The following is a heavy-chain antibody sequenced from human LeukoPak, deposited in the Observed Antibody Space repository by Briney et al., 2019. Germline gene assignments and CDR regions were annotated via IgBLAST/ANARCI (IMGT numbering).Heavy chain of an antibody. CDR1: GFTFSSYG. CDR3: AREDNDSSGYYYFFDY. J-gene: IGHJ4*02. V-gene: IGHV3-33*01. D-gene: IGHD3-22*01. Sequence: GRSLRLSCAASGFTFSSYGMHWVRQAPGKGLEWVAVIWYDGSNKYYADSVKGRFTISRDNSKNTLYLQMNSLRAEDTAVYYCAREDNDSSGYYYFFDYWGQGTLVTVSS. CDR2: IWYDGSNK.